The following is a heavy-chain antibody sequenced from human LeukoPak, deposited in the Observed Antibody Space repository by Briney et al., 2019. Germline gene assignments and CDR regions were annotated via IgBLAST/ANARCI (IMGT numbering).Heavy chain of an antibody. J-gene: IGHJ6*02. CDR2: MYSGGST. D-gene: IGHD2-2*01. V-gene: IGHV3-66*01. CDR1: GFTVSSNY. CDR3: AREQVVVGRGYYGMDV. Sequence: PGGFLRLFCAASGFTVSSNYMNWVRQAPGKGLEWVSVMYSGGSTFYGDSVKGRFTISRDNSMNTLYLQMNSLRVDDTAVYYCAREQVVVGRGYYGMDVWGQGTTVTVSS.